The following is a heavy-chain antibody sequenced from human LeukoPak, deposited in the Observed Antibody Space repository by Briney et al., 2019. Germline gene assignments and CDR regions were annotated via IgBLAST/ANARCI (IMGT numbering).Heavy chain of an antibody. CDR3: ARDLEGWDYSPGNWFDP. CDR2: IIPIFGTA. J-gene: IGHJ5*02. CDR1: GYTFTGYY. D-gene: IGHD4-11*01. Sequence: SVKVSCKASGYTFTGYYMHWVRQAPGQGLEWMGRIIPIFGTANYAQKFQGRVTITTDESTSTAYMELSSLRSEDTAVYYCARDLEGWDYSPGNWFDPWGQGTLVTVSS. V-gene: IGHV1-69*05.